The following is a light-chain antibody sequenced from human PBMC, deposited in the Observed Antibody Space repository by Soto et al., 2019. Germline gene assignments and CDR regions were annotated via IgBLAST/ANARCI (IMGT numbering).Light chain of an antibody. J-gene: IGKJ1*01. CDR3: QQYGSSPPWT. CDR1: QSVSSSY. V-gene: IGKV3-20*01. CDR2: GAS. Sequence: EIVLTQSPGTLSLSPGERATLSCRASQSVSSSYLAWYQQKPGQAPRLLIYGASSRATGIPDRFSGSWSGTDFTLTISRLEPEDFAVYYCQQYGSSPPWTFGQGNKVEIK.